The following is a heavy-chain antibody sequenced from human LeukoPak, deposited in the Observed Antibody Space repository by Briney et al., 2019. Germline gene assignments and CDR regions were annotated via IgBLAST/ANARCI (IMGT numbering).Heavy chain of an antibody. D-gene: IGHD6-19*01. CDR3: AKGPTPGYSSGWSDY. Sequence: GGSLRLSCAASGFTFSSYAMSWVRQAPGKGLEWVSAISSSGGSTYYADSVKGRFTISRDNSKNTLYPQMNSLRAEDTAVYYCAKGPTPGYSSGWSDYWGQGTLVTVSS. CDR1: GFTFSSYA. CDR2: ISSSGGST. J-gene: IGHJ4*02. V-gene: IGHV3-23*01.